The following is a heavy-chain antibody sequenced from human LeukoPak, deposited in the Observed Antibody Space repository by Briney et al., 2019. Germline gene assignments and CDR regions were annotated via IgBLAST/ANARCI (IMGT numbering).Heavy chain of an antibody. CDR3: ARDKAALPGIAVAGTRYYYYMDV. V-gene: IGHV3-30*02. Sequence: PGGSLRLSCAASGFTFSSYGMHWVRQAPGKGLEWVAFIRYDGSNKYYADSVKGGFTISRDNSKNTLYLQMNSLRAEDTAVYYCARDKAALPGIAVAGTRYYYYMDVWGKGTTVTVSS. J-gene: IGHJ6*03. D-gene: IGHD6-19*01. CDR1: GFTFSSYG. CDR2: IRYDGSNK.